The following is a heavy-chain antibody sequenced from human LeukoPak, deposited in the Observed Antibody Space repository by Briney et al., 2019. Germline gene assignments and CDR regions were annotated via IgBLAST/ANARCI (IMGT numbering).Heavy chain of an antibody. D-gene: IGHD3-16*01. Sequence: SVKVSCKASGGTFSSYAISWVRQAPGQGLEWMGGIIPIFGTANYAQKFQGRVTITTDESTSTAYMELSSLRSEDTAVYYCARGLLALEGYYYYYYMDVWGKGTTVTVSS. J-gene: IGHJ6*03. CDR3: ARGLLALEGYYYYYYMDV. CDR2: IIPIFGTA. V-gene: IGHV1-69*05. CDR1: GGTFSSYA.